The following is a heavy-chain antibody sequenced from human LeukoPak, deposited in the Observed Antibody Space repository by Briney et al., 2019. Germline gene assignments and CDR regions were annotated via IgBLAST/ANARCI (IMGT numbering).Heavy chain of an antibody. CDR1: GGTFSSYA. CDR2: IIPIFGTA. D-gene: IGHD6-19*01. Sequence: SVKVSCKASGGTFSSYAISWVRQAPGQGLEWMGGIIPIFGTANYAQKFQGRVTITADESTSTAYMELNSLRAEDTAVYCCAAYQRSYSSGWYYGLGILDDAFDIWGQGTMVTVSS. V-gene: IGHV1-69*13. J-gene: IGHJ3*02. CDR3: AAYQRSYSSGWYYGLGILDDAFDI.